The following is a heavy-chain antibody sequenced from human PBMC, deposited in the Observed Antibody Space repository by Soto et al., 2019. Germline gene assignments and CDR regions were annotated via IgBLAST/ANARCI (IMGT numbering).Heavy chain of an antibody. CDR3: STGRPSQGFDI. J-gene: IGHJ3*02. D-gene: IGHD6-6*01. V-gene: IGHV4-59*08. CDR1: GGSISSYY. Sequence: QVQLQESGPGLVKPSETLSLTCTVSGGSISSYYWSWIRQPPGKGLEWIGYIYYSGSTNYNPSLKRGVTISVDTSKIQFSLKLSSVTAADTAVYYCSTGRPSQGFDIWGQGTMVTVSS. CDR2: IYYSGST.